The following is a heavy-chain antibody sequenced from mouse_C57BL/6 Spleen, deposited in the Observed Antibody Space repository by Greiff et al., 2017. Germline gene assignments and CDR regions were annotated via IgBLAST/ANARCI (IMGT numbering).Heavy chain of an antibody. CDR2: INPNNGGT. CDR3: ARGYGND. J-gene: IGHJ2*01. Sequence: VQLQQSGPELVKPGASVKISCKASGYTFTDYYMNWVKQSHGKSLEWIGDINPNNGGTSYNQKFKGKATLTVDKSSSTAYMELRSLTSEDSAVYYCARGYGNDWGQGTTLTVSS. D-gene: IGHD2-1*01. V-gene: IGHV1-26*01. CDR1: GYTFTDYY.